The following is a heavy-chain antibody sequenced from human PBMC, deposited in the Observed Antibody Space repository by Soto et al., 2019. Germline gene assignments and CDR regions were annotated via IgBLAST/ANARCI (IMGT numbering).Heavy chain of an antibody. J-gene: IGHJ4*02. CDR3: ARQPIFGVVIPYYFDY. Sequence: SSETLSLTCTVSGGSISSSSYYWGWIRQPPGKGLEWIGSIYYSGSTYYNPSLKSRVTISVDTSKNQFSLKLSSVTAADTAVYYCARQPIFGVVIPYYFDYWGQGTLVTVSS. V-gene: IGHV4-39*01. CDR1: GGSISSSSYY. D-gene: IGHD3-3*01. CDR2: IYYSGST.